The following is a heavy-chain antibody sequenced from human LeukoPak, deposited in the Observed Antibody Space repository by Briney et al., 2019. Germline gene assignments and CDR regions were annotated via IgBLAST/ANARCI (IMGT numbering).Heavy chain of an antibody. V-gene: IGHV3-23*01. CDR1: GFTFSSYG. CDR3: AKGATWGVIITHFDY. Sequence: GGSLRLSCAASGFTFSSYGMSWVRQAPGKGLEWVSAISGSGGSTYYADSVKGRYTISRDNSKNTLYLQMNSLRAEDTAVYYCAKGATWGVIITHFDYWGQGTLVTVSS. CDR2: ISGSGGST. D-gene: IGHD3-10*01. J-gene: IGHJ4*02.